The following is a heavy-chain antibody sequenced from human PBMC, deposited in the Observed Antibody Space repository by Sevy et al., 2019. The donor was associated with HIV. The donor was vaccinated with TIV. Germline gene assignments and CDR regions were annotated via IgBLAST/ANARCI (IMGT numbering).Heavy chain of an antibody. J-gene: IGHJ4*02. V-gene: IGHV3-33*01. CDR2: IWYDGSNK. CDR3: ARDKLLPVMITMVRGALSYYFDY. CDR1: GFTFSDYG. D-gene: IGHD3-10*01. Sequence: GGSLRLSCAASGFTFSDYGMHWVRQAPGKGLEWVAVIWYDGSNKYYAESVKGRLTISRDNSKNTPIVKMNSLRAEDTAVYYRARDKLLPVMITMVRGALSYYFDYWGQGTLVTVSS.